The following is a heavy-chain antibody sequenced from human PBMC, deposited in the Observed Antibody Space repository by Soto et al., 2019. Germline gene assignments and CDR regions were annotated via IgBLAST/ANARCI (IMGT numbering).Heavy chain of an antibody. Sequence: QPGGSLRLSCAASGFTFSSYWMSWVRQAPGKGLEWVANIKQDGSEKYYVDSVKGRFTISRDNAKNSLYLQMNSLRAEDTAVYYCARVVVPAARGWFDPWGQGTLFTVPS. J-gene: IGHJ5*02. CDR2: IKQDGSEK. CDR3: ARVVVPAARGWFDP. CDR1: GFTFSSYW. D-gene: IGHD2-2*01. V-gene: IGHV3-7*01.